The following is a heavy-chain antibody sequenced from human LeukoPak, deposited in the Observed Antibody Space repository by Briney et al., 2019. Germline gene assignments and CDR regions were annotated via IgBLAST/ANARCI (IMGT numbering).Heavy chain of an antibody. CDR1: GFTFSSYW. CDR2: IKTDGSST. Sequence: GGSLRLSCAASGFTFSSYWMHWVRQAPGKGLVWVSRIKTDGSSTSYADSVKGRFTISRDNAESTLYLQMNGLRAEDTAVYYCARDTYYYDSSGYRHNDAFDIWGQGTMVTVSS. CDR3: ARDTYYYDSSGYRHNDAFDI. D-gene: IGHD3-22*01. J-gene: IGHJ3*02. V-gene: IGHV3-74*01.